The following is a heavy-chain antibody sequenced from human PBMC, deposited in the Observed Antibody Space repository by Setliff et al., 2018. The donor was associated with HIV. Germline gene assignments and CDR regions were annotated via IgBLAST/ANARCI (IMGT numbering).Heavy chain of an antibody. J-gene: IGHJ1*01. CDR2: IYYSESI. Sequence: KASETLSLTCTVSGASMGRHDWSWIRQPPGKGLEWIGNIYYSESITYNTSLKRRVTISVDTAKNQVSLKLSSVTEADTAVSYCARKQWGSSGYYEFFQQWGQGTLVTVAS. D-gene: IGHD3-22*01. V-gene: IGHV4-59*11. CDR3: ARKQWGSSGYYEFFQQ. CDR1: GASMGRHD.